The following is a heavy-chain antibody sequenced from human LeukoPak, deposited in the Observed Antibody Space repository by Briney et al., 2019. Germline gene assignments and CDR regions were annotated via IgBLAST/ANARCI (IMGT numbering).Heavy chain of an antibody. CDR1: GFTFSSYA. CDR2: ITYNGADR. V-gene: IGHV3-23*01. J-gene: IGHJ4*02. Sequence: GGSLRLSCAVSGFTFSSYAMGWVRQAPGKGLEWVAGITYNGADRNYADSVKGRFTISRDNSKSTLDLQMNSLRAEDTALYYCARDGSWGWAQYDHWGQGILVTVSS. CDR3: ARDGSWGWAQYDH. D-gene: IGHD5-24*01.